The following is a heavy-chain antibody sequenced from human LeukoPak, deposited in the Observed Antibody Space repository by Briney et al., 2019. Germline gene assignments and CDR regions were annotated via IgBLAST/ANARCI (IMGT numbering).Heavy chain of an antibody. CDR2: IYASGST. V-gene: IGHV4-61*02. CDR3: AGAPAGSLDWLSPFDY. Sequence: SETLSLTCTVSGASISSTSYYWSWIRQPAGKRLEWIGRIYASGSTNYNPSLKYRVTITADTSKNQLSLKLSSVTAADTAVYHCAGAPAGSLDWLSPFDYWGQGTLVTVSS. D-gene: IGHD3/OR15-3a*01. CDR1: GASISSTSYY. J-gene: IGHJ4*02.